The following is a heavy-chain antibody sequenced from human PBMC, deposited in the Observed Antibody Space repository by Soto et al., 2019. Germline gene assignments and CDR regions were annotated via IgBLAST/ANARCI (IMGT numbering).Heavy chain of an antibody. V-gene: IGHV3-48*02. CDR1: GFTFSSYS. CDR2: ISSSSSTI. D-gene: IGHD3-9*01. CDR3: ARDGYDILTGYDSYGMDV. Sequence: GGSLRLSCAASGFTFSSYSMNWVRQAPGKGLEWVSYISSSSSTIYYADSVKGRFTISRDNAKNSLYLQMNSLRDEDTAVYYCARDGYDILTGYDSYGMDVWGQGTTVTVSS. J-gene: IGHJ6*02.